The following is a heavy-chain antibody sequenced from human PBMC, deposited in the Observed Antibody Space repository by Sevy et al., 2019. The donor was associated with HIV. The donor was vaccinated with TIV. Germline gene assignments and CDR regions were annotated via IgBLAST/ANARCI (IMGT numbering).Heavy chain of an antibody. Sequence: GGSLRLSCTASGFTFGDYAMSWFRQAPGKGLEWVGFIRSKAYGGTTEYAASVKGRFTISRDDSKSIAYLQMNSLKTEDTAMYYCTRDEPPDGLYGIDVWGQGTTVTVSS. J-gene: IGHJ6*02. CDR3: TRDEPPDGLYGIDV. V-gene: IGHV3-49*03. CDR2: IRSKAYGGTT. CDR1: GFTFGDYA.